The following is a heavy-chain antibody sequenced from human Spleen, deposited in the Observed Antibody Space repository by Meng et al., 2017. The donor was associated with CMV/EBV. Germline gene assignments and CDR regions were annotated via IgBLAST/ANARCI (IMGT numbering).Heavy chain of an antibody. D-gene: IGHD3-22*01. Sequence: YTFTSYGISGVRQAHGQGREWMGWISAYNGNTNYAQKLKGRVTMTTDTSTSTAYMELRSLRSDDTAVYYCASSYGGYDSSGYYFDYWGQGTLVTVSS. J-gene: IGHJ4*02. CDR1: YTFTSYG. CDR3: ASSYGGYDSSGYYFDY. V-gene: IGHV1-18*01. CDR2: ISAYNGNT.